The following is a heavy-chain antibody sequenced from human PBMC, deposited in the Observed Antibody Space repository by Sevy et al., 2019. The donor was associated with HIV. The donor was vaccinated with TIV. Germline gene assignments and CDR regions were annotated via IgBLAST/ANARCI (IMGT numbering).Heavy chain of an antibody. CDR3: ARDPGFDP. V-gene: IGHV3-7*03. Sequence: GGSLRLSCIAPGFPLKSYWMSWVRQAPGKGLEWVANIKEDGSEKYYVHSVKGRFTISRDNAKNSLYLQMNSLRAEDTAVYYCARDPGFDPWGQGTLVTVSS. CDR2: IKEDGSEK. J-gene: IGHJ5*02. CDR1: GFPLKSYW.